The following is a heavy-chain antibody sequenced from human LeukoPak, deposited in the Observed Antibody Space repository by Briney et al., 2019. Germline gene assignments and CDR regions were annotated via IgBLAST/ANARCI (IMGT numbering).Heavy chain of an antibody. Sequence: SVKVSCKASGGTFSSYAISWVRQAPGQGLEWMGGIIPIFGTANYAQKFQGRVTVTADESTSTAYMELSSLRSEDTAVYYCARDHADDYVWGSYRYPDDAFDIWGQGTMVTVSS. V-gene: IGHV1-69*01. CDR2: IIPIFGTA. CDR3: ARDHADDYVWGSYRYPDDAFDI. J-gene: IGHJ3*02. CDR1: GGTFSSYA. D-gene: IGHD3-16*02.